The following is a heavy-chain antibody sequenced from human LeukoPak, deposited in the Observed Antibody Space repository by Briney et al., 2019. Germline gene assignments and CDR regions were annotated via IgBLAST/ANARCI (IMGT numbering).Heavy chain of an antibody. CDR2: FDPEDGET. Sequence: ASVKVSCKVSGYTLTELSMHWVRQAPGKGLEWMGGFDPEDGETIYAQKFQGRVTMTEDTSTDTAYMELSSLRSEDTAVYYCATAGKCSSTSCTWGYFDYWGQGTLVTVSS. CDR1: GYTLTELS. J-gene: IGHJ4*02. CDR3: ATAGKCSSTSCTWGYFDY. V-gene: IGHV1-24*01. D-gene: IGHD2-2*01.